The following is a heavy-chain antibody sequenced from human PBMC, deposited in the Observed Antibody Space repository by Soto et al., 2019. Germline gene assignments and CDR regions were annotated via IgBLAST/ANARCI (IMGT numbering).Heavy chain of an antibody. V-gene: IGHV3-21*01. J-gene: IGHJ6*02. D-gene: IGHD1-26*01. CDR2: ISSSSSYI. Sequence: GGSLRLSCAASGFTFSSYSMNWVRQAPGKGLEWVSSISSSSSYIYYADSVKGRFTISRDNAKNSLYLQMNSLRAEDTAVYYCARVGVVGTTSYYYGMDVWGQGTTVTVYS. CDR3: ARVGVVGTTSYYYGMDV. CDR1: GFTFSSYS.